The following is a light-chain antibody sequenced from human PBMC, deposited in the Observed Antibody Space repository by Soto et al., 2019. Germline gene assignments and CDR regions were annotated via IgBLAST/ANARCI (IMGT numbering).Light chain of an antibody. Sequence: QSALTQPASVSGSPGQSISISCTGSSSDVGAYNYVAWYQQKPGKAPKLLIYEVDNRPSGISHRFSGSKSGNTASLTISGLPTEDEADYYCSSYSVINTGVFGGGTKLTVL. CDR1: SSDVGAYNY. CDR3: SSYSVINTGV. CDR2: EVD. V-gene: IGLV2-14*01. J-gene: IGLJ3*02.